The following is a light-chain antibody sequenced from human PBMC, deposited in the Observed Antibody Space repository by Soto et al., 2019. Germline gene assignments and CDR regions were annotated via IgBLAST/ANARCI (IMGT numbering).Light chain of an antibody. CDR2: DAS. J-gene: IGKJ4*01. Sequence: DIVLTQSPGTLSLSPGERATLSCRASQSASSRYLAWYQQKPGQAPRLLIYDASRRATGIPDRFSGSGSGTEFTLTISRLEPEEFGVYYCQQHGRAVTFGGGTKVEVK. V-gene: IGKV3-20*01. CDR3: QQHGRAVT. CDR1: QSASSRY.